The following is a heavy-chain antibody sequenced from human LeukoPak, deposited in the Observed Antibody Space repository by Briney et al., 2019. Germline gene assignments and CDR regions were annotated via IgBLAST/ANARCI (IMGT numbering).Heavy chain of an antibody. D-gene: IGHD1-26*01. V-gene: IGHV4-34*01. CDR2: INHSGST. Sequence: PSEALSLTCAVYGGSFRGSNWSWIPKPPGKGLEWIGEINHSGSTNYNPSLKSRVTISVDTSKNQFSLKLSSVTAADTAVYYCARRGSGSFTNWGQGTLVTVSS. CDR3: ARRGSGSFTN. CDR1: GGSFRGSN. J-gene: IGHJ4*02.